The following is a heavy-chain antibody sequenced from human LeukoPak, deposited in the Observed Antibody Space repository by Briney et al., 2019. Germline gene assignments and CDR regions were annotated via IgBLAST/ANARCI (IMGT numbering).Heavy chain of an antibody. V-gene: IGHV4-39*07. Sequence: SETLSLTCTVSGGSISSSSYYWGWIRQPPGKGLEWIGSIYYSGSTYYNPSLKSRVTISVDTSKNQFSLKLSSVTAADTAVYYCARDLGDFWSGPLWFDPWGQGTLVTVSS. CDR2: IYYSGST. J-gene: IGHJ5*02. CDR3: ARDLGDFWSGPLWFDP. D-gene: IGHD3-3*01. CDR1: GGSISSSSYY.